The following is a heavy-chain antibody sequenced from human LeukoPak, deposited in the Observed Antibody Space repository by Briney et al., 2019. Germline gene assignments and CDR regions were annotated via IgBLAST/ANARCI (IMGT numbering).Heavy chain of an antibody. V-gene: IGHV3-30*02. CDR3: AKECNSPGSCYYFDY. CDR2: IPYDGNNK. D-gene: IGHD2-15*01. Sequence: GGSLRLSCAASGFTFSSYGMHWVRQPPGKGLEWVAFIPYDGNNKYYADSVKGRFTISRDNSKNTLYLQMNSLRAGDTAVYYCAKECNSPGSCYYFDYWGQGTLVTVSS. CDR1: GFTFSSYG. J-gene: IGHJ4*02.